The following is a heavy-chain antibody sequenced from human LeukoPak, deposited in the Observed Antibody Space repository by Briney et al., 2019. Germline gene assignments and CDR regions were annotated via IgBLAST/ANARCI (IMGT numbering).Heavy chain of an antibody. V-gene: IGHV3-33*01. D-gene: IGHD3-22*01. Sequence: GGSLRLSCAASGFSFNRYGMHWVRQAPGKGLEWVAVIWYDGSNKDYADSVKGRFTISRDNSENTLCLQMNSLRAEDTAVYYCGRARDNYDISGFSALDCWGQGTWSPSPQ. J-gene: IGHJ4*02. CDR3: GRARDNYDISGFSALDC. CDR2: IWYDGSNK. CDR1: GFSFNRYG.